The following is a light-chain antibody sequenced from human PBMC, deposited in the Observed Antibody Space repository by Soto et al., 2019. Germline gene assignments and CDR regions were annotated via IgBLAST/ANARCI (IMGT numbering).Light chain of an antibody. V-gene: IGLV2-11*01. CDR2: DVT. CDR1: SSDVGTFNF. Sequence: QSALTQPRSVSGSPGQSVTISCTGTSSDVGTFNFVSWYQHHPGKAPKFIIFDVTKRPSGVPDRFSGSKSGNTASLIISGLQAADEAEYYCCCCSYAGSSSFRVLFGGGTQLTVL. J-gene: IGLJ2*01. CDR3: CSYAGSSSFRVL.